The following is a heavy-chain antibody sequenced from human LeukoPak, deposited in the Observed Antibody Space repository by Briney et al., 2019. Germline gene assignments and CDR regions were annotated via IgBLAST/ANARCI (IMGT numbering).Heavy chain of an antibody. D-gene: IGHD3-9*01. CDR3: ASYDILTGFDY. J-gene: IGHJ4*02. V-gene: IGHV3-48*01. Sequence: GGSLRLSCAASGFTFSSYRMNWVRQAPGKGLEWVSYISSSSTIYYADSVKGRFTISRDNAKNSLYLQMNSLRAEDTAVYYCASYDILTGFDYWGQGTLVTVSS. CDR2: ISSSSTI. CDR1: GFTFSSYR.